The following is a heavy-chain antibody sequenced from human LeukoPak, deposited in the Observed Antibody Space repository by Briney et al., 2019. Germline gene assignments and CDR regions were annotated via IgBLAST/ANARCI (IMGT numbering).Heavy chain of an antibody. CDR1: GFTFGDYA. D-gene: IGHD3-22*01. Sequence: GGSLRLSCTASGFTFGDYAMSWVRQAPGKGLEWVGFIRIKAYGGTTEYAASVKGRFAISRDDSKSIAYLQMNSLKTEDTAVYYCTSYDSSGYYSYYFDYWGQGTLVTVSS. CDR2: IRIKAYGGTT. CDR3: TSYDSSGYYSYYFDY. V-gene: IGHV3-49*04. J-gene: IGHJ4*02.